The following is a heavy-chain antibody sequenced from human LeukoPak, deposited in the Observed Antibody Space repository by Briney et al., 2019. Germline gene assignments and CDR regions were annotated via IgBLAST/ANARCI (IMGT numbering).Heavy chain of an antibody. CDR3: ARRGRQLEKTGPKSLSHLTRSYFDY. CDR2: IWYDGSNE. D-gene: IGHD5-18*01. CDR1: GFTFSSYG. V-gene: IGHV3-33*01. J-gene: IGHJ4*02. Sequence: HPGGSLRLSCAASGFTFSSYGMHWVRQAPGKGLEWGAVIWYDGSNEYYADSVKGRFTIPRDNSKNTLYLQMNSLRAEDAAVYYCARRGRQLEKTGPKSLSHLTRSYFDYWGQGTLVTVSS.